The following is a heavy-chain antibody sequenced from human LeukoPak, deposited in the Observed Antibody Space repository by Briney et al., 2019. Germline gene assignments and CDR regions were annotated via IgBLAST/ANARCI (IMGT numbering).Heavy chain of an antibody. V-gene: IGHV3-7*05. CDR3: ARASDPWLQLT. CDR1: GFTFSNYW. J-gene: IGHJ5*02. Sequence: GGSLRLSCAASGFTFSNYWVIWVRQAPGKGLEWVGNIKQDGSEKRYADSVRGRFRISRDNAQTSLYLQMNSLRAEDTAVYYCARASDPWLQLTWGQGTLVTVSS. D-gene: IGHD5-24*01. CDR2: IKQDGSEK.